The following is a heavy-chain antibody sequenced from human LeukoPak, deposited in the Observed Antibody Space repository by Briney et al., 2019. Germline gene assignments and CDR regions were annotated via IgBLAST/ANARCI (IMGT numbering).Heavy chain of an antibody. CDR3: ARDRVPHLRFDY. CDR2: ISSSSSYI. D-gene: IGHD1-1*01. J-gene: IGHJ4*02. V-gene: IGHV3-21*01. CDR1: GFTFSSYS. Sequence: PGGSLRLSCAASGFTFSSYSMNWVRQAPGKGLEWVSSISSSSSYIYYADSVKGRFTISRDNAKNSLYLQMNSLRAEDTAVYYCARDRVPHLRFDYWGQGTLVTVSS.